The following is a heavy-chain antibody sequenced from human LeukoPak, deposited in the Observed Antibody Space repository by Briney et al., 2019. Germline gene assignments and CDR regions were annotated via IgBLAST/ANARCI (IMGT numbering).Heavy chain of an antibody. D-gene: IGHD5-12*01. J-gene: IGHJ4*02. V-gene: IGHV3-48*03. CDR2: ISSSGDSI. Sequence: GGSLRLSCAASGFTFSSYEMNWVRQAPGKGRQWVSYISSSGDSIYYADSVKGRFTTSRDNAKNSLYLQMNSLRAEDTAVYYCARDVGKSGYGDYWGQGTLVTVSS. CDR1: GFTFSSYE. CDR3: ARDVGKSGYGDY.